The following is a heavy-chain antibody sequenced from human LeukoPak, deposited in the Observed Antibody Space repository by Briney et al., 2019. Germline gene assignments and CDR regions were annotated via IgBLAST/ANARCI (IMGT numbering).Heavy chain of an antibody. J-gene: IGHJ3*02. CDR3: ARRCGGSCNDAFDI. D-gene: IGHD2-15*01. Sequence: GGSLRLSCAASGFTFSSYVMHWVRQAPGKGLEWVAIISYDGSNEYYADSVKGRFTISRDNSKNTLYLQMNSLRAADTAVYYCARRCGGSCNDAFDIWGQGTMVTVSS. V-gene: IGHV3-30*04. CDR2: ISYDGSNE. CDR1: GFTFSSYV.